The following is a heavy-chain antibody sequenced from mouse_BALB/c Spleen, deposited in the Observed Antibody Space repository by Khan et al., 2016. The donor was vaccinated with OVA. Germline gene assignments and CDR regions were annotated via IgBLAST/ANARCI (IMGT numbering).Heavy chain of an antibody. V-gene: IGHV2-3*01. CDR3: GKWGYSYYAMDY. CDR1: GFSLTSYG. CDR2: IWGDGST. Sequence: QVQLKQSGPGLVAPSQSLSITCTVSGFSLTSYGVSWVRQPPGKGLEWLGVIWGDGSTNYHSALKSRLSISKDNSTSQVFLKLHSLQTDDTATYXCGKWGYSYYAMDYWGQGTSSTGSS. D-gene: IGHD2-3*01. J-gene: IGHJ4*01.